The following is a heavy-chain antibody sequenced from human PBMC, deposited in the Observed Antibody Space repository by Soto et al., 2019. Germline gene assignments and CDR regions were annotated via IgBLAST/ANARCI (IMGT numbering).Heavy chain of an antibody. Sequence: SETLSLTCTVSGGSISSGDYYWSWIRQPPGKGLEWIGYIYYSGSTYYNPSLKSRVTISVDTSKNQFSLKLSSVTAADPDVYYSPRAKAVARFDPWGQGTLVTVSS. CDR3: PRAKAVARFDP. J-gene: IGHJ5*02. CDR1: GGSISSGDYY. V-gene: IGHV4-30-4*01. D-gene: IGHD6-19*01. CDR2: IYYSGST.